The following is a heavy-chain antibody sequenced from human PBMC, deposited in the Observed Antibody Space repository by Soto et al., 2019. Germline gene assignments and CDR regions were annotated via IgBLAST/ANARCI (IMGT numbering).Heavy chain of an antibody. V-gene: IGHV4-34*01. D-gene: IGHD3-22*01. CDR2: INHSGST. Sequence: QVQLQQWGAGLLKPSETLSLTCAVYGGSFSGYYWSWIRRPPGKGLEWIGEINHSGSTNYNPSLKSRVTISVDTSKNQFSLKLSSVTAADTAVYYCARGRADDYYDSSGNDAFDIWGQGTMVTVSS. J-gene: IGHJ3*02. CDR1: GGSFSGYY. CDR3: ARGRADDYYDSSGNDAFDI.